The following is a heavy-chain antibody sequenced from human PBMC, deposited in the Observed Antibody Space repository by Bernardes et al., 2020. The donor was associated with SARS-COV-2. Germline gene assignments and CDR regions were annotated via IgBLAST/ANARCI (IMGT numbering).Heavy chain of an antibody. CDR1: GFTFSFYW. V-gene: IGHV3-7*04. Sequence: GGSLRVWCAACGFTFSFYWMSWVRQAPGKGLEWVANIKQDGSEKYYVDSVKGRFTISRDNAKNSLYLQLNGLRAEDTAVYYCARDSYCSSDSCNRPFDSWGQGTLVTVAS. J-gene: IGHJ4*02. D-gene: IGHD2-2*01. CDR3: ARDSYCSSDSCNRPFDS. CDR2: IKQDGSEK.